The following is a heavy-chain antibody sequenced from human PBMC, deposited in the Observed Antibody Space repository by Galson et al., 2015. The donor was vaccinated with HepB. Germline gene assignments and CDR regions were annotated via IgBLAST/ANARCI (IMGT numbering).Heavy chain of an antibody. D-gene: IGHD2-15*01. CDR2: INTYNRKT. CDR1: RFTFSTYS. Sequence: SVKVSCKVSRFTFSTYSITWVRQAPGQGLEWMGWINTYNRKTNYAQKFQGRVTMTTDTFTKTVYMELRRLRSDDTAIYYCARGALVVGVGATRNNWFDPWGQGTLVTVSS. CDR3: ARGALVVGVGATRNNWFDP. V-gene: IGHV1-18*01. J-gene: IGHJ5*02.